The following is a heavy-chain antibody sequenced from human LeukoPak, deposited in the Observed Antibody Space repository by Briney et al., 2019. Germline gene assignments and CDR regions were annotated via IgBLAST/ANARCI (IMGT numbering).Heavy chain of an antibody. Sequence: PGGSLRLSCVASGFRLNSYAMSWVRQAPRKGLEWGSGLSVSGSSTYFADSVKGRFTISRDNSKNTLYLQMNSLGAEDTAVYYCAKVAPYGNYVFDRWGQGTLVTVSS. CDR1: GFRLNSYA. J-gene: IGHJ4*02. CDR3: AKVAPYGNYVFDR. D-gene: IGHD3-10*02. V-gene: IGHV3-23*01. CDR2: LSVSGSST.